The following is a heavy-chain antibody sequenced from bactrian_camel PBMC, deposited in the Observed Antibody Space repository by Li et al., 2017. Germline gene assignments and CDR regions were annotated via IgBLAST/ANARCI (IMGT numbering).Heavy chain of an antibody. CDR2: IIPDGARQ. V-gene: IGHV3S40*01. Sequence: VQLVESGGGLVQPGGSMTLACAASGFTFSTLYMTWVRQAPGKGLEWVSTIIPDGARQYYADSVKGRFTISRDNAKNTVYLQMNSLNSEDTALYYCWSRAGWGQGTQVTVS. CDR1: GFTFSTLY. CDR3: WSRAG. J-gene: IGHJ4*01.